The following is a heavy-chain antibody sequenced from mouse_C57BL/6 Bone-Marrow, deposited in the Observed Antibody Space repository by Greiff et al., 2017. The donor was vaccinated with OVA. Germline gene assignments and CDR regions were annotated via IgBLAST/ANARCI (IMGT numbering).Heavy chain of an antibody. J-gene: IGHJ1*03. CDR3: ARLYFDV. CDR1: GYTFTSYW. Sequence: QVQLQQPGAELVKPGASVKLSCKASGYTFTSYWMHWVKQRPGRGPEWIGRIDSYSGGTKYNEKFKSKATLTVDKPPITAYMPLSSLASEGSAVYYCARLYFDVWGTGTTVTVSS. CDR2: IDSYSGGT. V-gene: IGHV1-72*01.